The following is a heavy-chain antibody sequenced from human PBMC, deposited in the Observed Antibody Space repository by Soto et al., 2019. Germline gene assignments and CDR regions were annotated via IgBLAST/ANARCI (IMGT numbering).Heavy chain of an antibody. Sequence: PGESRKISCKGSVYSFTSYWISWVRQMPGKGLEWMGRIDPSDSYTNYSPSFQGHVTISADKSISTAYLQWSSLKASDTAMYYCARHPPAGLRYFDWLRDNWFDPWGQGTLVTVSS. V-gene: IGHV5-10-1*01. J-gene: IGHJ5*02. CDR2: IDPSDSYT. CDR1: VYSFTSYW. CDR3: ARHPPAGLRYFDWLRDNWFDP. D-gene: IGHD3-9*01.